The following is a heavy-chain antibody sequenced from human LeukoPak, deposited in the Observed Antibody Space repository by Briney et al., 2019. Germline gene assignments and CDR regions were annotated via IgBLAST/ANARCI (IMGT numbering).Heavy chain of an antibody. CDR1: GYTFTGYY. V-gene: IGHV1-2*02. CDR3: ARDDNGSGSYSLDY. CDR2: INPNSGGT. D-gene: IGHD3-10*01. Sequence: ASVKVSCKASGYTFTGYYMHWVRQAPGQGLEWMGWINPNSGGTNYAQKFRGRVTMTRDTSISTAYMELSRLRSDDTAVYYCARDDNGSGSYSLDYWGQGTLVTVSS. J-gene: IGHJ4*02.